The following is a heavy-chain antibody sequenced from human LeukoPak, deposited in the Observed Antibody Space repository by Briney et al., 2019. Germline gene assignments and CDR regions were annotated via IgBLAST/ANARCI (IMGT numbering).Heavy chain of an antibody. CDR1: GGSFSGYY. Sequence: PSETLSLTCAVYGGSFSGYYWSWIRQPPGKGLEWIGEINHSGSTNYNPSLKSRVTISVDTSKNQFSLKLSSVTAADTAVYYCARLYDSSGRKVDYWGQGTLVTVSS. V-gene: IGHV4-34*01. D-gene: IGHD3-22*01. CDR3: ARLYDSSGRKVDY. CDR2: INHSGST. J-gene: IGHJ4*02.